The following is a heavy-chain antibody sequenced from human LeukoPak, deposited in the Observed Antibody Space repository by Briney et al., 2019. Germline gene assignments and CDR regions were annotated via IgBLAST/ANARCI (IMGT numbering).Heavy chain of an antibody. CDR1: AFTFSRSA. CDR2: ISGGGGIT. V-gene: IGHV3-23*01. Sequence: GGSLRLSCAASAFTFSRSAMSWVREAPGKGLEWVSVISGGGGITNYADSVKGRFTISRDNSNNTLSLQMNSLRVEDTAVYYCAKGGSTVTTEDVVDYWGQGTLVTVSS. CDR3: AKGGSTVTTEDVVDY. D-gene: IGHD4-17*01. J-gene: IGHJ4*02.